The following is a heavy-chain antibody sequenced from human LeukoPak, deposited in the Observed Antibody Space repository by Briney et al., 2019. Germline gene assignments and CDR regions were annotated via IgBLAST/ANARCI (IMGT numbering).Heavy chain of an antibody. CDR2: IYYSGST. Sequence: SETLSLTCTVFGGSISSYYWSWIRQPPGKGLEWIGYIYYSGSTNYNPSLKSRVTISVDTSKNQFSLKLSSVTAADTAVYYCARDFRSTGWTAVGYWGRGTLVTVSS. CDR1: GGSISSYY. CDR3: ARDFRSTGWTAVGY. D-gene: IGHD6-19*01. J-gene: IGHJ4*02. V-gene: IGHV4-59*01.